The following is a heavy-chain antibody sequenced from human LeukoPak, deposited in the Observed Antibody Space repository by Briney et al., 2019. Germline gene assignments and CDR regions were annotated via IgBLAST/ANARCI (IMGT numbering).Heavy chain of an antibody. CDR2: INPSGGST. D-gene: IGHD6-13*01. CDR3: ARARSVPYSSSWGPLDY. Sequence: ASVKVSCEASGYTFTSYYMHWVRQAPGQGLEWMGIINPSGGSTSYAQKFQGRVTMTRDTSTSTVYMELSSLRSEDTAVYYCARARSVPYSSSWGPLDYWGQGTLVTVSS. CDR1: GYTFTSYY. V-gene: IGHV1-46*01. J-gene: IGHJ4*02.